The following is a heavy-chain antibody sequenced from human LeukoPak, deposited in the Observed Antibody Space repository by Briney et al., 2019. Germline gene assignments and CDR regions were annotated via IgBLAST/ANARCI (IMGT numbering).Heavy chain of an antibody. Sequence: SVKVSCKASGGTFSSYAISWVRQAPGRGLEWMGRIIPILGIANYAQKFQGRVTITADKSTSTAYMELSSLRAEDTAVYYCAKGGGYSYGYYFDYWGQGTLVTVSS. V-gene: IGHV1-69*04. CDR3: AKGGGYSYGYYFDY. CDR1: GGTFSSYA. J-gene: IGHJ4*02. CDR2: IIPILGIA. D-gene: IGHD5-18*01.